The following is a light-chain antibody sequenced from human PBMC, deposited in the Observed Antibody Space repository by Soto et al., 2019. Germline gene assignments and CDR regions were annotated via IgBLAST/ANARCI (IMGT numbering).Light chain of an antibody. CDR3: QQYGSSPIT. Sequence: EIVLTQSPATLSLSPGEGATLSCKASQSVNNYLAWYQQKPGQAPRLLIYGASSRATGIPDRFSGSGSGTDFTLTISRLEPEDFAVYYCQQYGSSPITFGQGTRLEIK. CDR2: GAS. CDR1: QSVNNY. J-gene: IGKJ5*01. V-gene: IGKV3-20*01.